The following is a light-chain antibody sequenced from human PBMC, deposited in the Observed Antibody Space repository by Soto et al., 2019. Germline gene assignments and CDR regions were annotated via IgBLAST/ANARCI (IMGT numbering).Light chain of an antibody. V-gene: IGLV1-40*01. CDR2: GNS. J-gene: IGLJ1*01. Sequence: QSVLTQPPSVSGAPGQRVTISCTGSSSNIGAGYDVHWYQQLPGTAPKLLIYGNSNRPSGVPDRFSGSKSGTSASLAITGLRAEDEADYYGQAYDSSLSAPYVFGSGTKVTVL. CDR1: SSNIGAGYD. CDR3: QAYDSSLSAPYV.